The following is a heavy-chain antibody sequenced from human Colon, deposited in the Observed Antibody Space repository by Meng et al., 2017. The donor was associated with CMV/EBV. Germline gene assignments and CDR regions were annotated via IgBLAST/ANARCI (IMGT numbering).Heavy chain of an antibody. CDR2: ISTHNGDT. J-gene: IGHJ6*02. D-gene: IGHD2-2*01. V-gene: IGHV1-18*01. CDR1: GYTFTRYA. Sequence: ASVKVSCKASGYTFTRYAISWVRQAPGQGLEWMGRISTHNGDTDSAQKFQERVTMTTDTATSTAYMELRSLRSDDTAVYYCARGGGANRPYCSSTSCRYYYYGMDVWGQGTTVTVSS. CDR3: ARGGGANRPYCSSTSCRYYYYGMDV.